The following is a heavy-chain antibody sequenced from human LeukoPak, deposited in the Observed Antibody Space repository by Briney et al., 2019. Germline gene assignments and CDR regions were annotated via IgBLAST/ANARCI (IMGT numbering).Heavy chain of an antibody. D-gene: IGHD3-3*01. V-gene: IGHV3-21*01. Sequence: GGSLRLSCAASGFTFSSYSMNWVRQAPGKGLEWVSSISSSSSYIYYADSVKGRFTISRDNAKNSLYLQMNSLRAEDTAVYYCARDSAELRTYYDFWSGYGNDAFDIWGQGTMVTVSS. CDR2: ISSSSSYI. CDR1: GFTFSSYS. J-gene: IGHJ3*02. CDR3: ARDSAELRTYYDFWSGYGNDAFDI.